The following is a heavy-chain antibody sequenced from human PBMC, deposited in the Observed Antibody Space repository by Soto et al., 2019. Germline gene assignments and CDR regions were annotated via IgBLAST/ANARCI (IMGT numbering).Heavy chain of an antibody. V-gene: IGHV1-69*13. J-gene: IGHJ6*02. CDR2: IIPIFGTA. D-gene: IGHD3-22*01. CDR1: GGTFSSYA. Sequence: SVKVSCKASGGTFSSYAISWVRQAPGQGLEWMGGIIPIFGTANYAQKFQGRVTITADESTSTAYMELSSLRSEDTAVYYCARDWGYYDSSGYYPYGMDVWGQGTTVTVS. CDR3: ARDWGYYDSSGYYPYGMDV.